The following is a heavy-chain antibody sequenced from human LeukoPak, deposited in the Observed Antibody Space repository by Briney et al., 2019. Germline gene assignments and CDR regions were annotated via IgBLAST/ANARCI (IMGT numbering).Heavy chain of an antibody. V-gene: IGHV4-39*07. CDR3: ARHQGWLQWEY. CDR2: IYDGGST. CDR1: GGSISSRRYY. D-gene: IGHD5-24*01. Sequence: PSETLSLTCTVSGGSISSRRYYCGWIRQPPGKGLEWIGSIYDGGSTYYNPSLKSRVTISVDTSKKQFYLKLNSVTAADTAVYYCARHQGWLQWEYWGQGTLVTVSS. J-gene: IGHJ4*02.